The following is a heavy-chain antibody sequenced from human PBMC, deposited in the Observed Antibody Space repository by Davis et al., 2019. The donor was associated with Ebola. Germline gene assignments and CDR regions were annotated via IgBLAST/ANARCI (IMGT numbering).Heavy chain of an antibody. CDR3: ARDTFGGVIVSTEYGMDV. CDR1: GYTFTSYD. CDR2: ISAYNGNT. V-gene: IGHV1-18*01. Sequence: ASVKVSCKASGYTFTSYDINWVRQATGQGLEWMGWISAYNGNTNYAQKLQGRVTMTTDTSTSTAYMELRSLRSDDTAVYYCARDTFGGVIVSTEYGMDVWGQGTTVTVSS. J-gene: IGHJ6*02. D-gene: IGHD3-16*02.